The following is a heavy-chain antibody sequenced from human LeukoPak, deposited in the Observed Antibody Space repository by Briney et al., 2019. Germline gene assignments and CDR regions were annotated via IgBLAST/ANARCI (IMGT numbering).Heavy chain of an antibody. CDR3: ARVSSGAFDY. CDR1: GGSISSYY. CDR2: MSDSGST. D-gene: IGHD6-25*01. Sequence: SETLSLTCTVSGGSISSYYWIWIRQPPGRGLEWVGYMSDSGSTNYNPPLKSRVTISVDTSKNQFSLKLSSVTAADTAVYYCARVSSGAFDYWGQGTLVTVSS. J-gene: IGHJ4*02. V-gene: IGHV4-59*01.